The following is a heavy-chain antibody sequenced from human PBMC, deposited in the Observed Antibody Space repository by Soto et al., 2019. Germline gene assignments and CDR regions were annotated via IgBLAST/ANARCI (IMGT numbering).Heavy chain of an antibody. Sequence: QVQLQESGPGLVKPSETLSLTRTVSGGSISSYYWSWIRQPPGKGLEWIGYIYYSGGTNYNPSLKSRVTISLDTSKNQFSLKLSSVTAADTAVYYCARRWGAAVDYWGQGTLVTVSS. J-gene: IGHJ4*02. CDR1: GGSISSYY. D-gene: IGHD1-26*01. CDR3: ARRWGAAVDY. CDR2: IYYSGGT. V-gene: IGHV4-59*08.